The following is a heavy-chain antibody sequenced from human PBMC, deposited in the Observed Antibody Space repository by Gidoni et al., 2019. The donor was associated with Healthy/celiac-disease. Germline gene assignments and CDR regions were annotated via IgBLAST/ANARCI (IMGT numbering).Heavy chain of an antibody. V-gene: IGHV3-21*01. J-gene: IGHJ4*02. D-gene: IGHD2-2*01. CDR2: ISSSSSYI. Sequence: GGSLRLSCAASGFTFSSYSMNWVRQAPGKGLEWVSSISSSSSYIYYADSVKGRFTISRDNAKNSLYLQRNSMRAEDTAVYYCARVFDFSSTSCKSGGFDYWGQGTLVTVSS. CDR3: ARVFDFSSTSCKSGGFDY. CDR1: GFTFSSYS.